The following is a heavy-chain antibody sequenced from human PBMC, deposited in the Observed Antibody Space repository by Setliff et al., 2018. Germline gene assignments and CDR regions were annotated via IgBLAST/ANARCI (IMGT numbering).Heavy chain of an antibody. D-gene: IGHD2-8*01. V-gene: IGHV1-8*02. CDR2: MNPNSGNT. CDR1: GYTFTSYG. Sequence: GASVKVSCKASGYTFTSYGISWVRQAPGQGLEWMGWMNPNSGNTGYAQKFQGRVTMTRNTSISTAYMALSSLRSEDTAVYYCARGLGYCTHGVCYTGWYYYYGMDVWGKGTTVTVSS. J-gene: IGHJ6*04. CDR3: ARGLGYCTHGVCYTGWYYYYGMDV.